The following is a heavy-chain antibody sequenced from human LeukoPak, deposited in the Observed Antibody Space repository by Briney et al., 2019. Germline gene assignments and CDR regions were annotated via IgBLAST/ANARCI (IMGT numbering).Heavy chain of an antibody. J-gene: IGHJ6*02. CDR2: ISAYNGNT. Sequence: ASVKVSCKASSYTFTSYGISWVRQAPGQGLEWMGWISAYNGNTNYAQKLQGRVTMTTDTSTSTAYMELRSLRSDDTAVYYCARDWTYYDILTGYYYYGMDVWGQGTTVTVSS. V-gene: IGHV1-18*01. CDR1: SYTFTSYG. D-gene: IGHD3-9*01. CDR3: ARDWTYYDILTGYYYYGMDV.